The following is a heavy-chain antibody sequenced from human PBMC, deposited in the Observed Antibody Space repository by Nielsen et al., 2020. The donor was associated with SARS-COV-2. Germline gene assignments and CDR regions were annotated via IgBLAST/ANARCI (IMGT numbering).Heavy chain of an antibody. CDR2: ISTYYDDA. J-gene: IGHJ4*02. CDR1: GYTFTNYG. V-gene: IGHV1-18*01. Sequence: ASVKVSCKTSGYTFTNYGISWVRQAPGQRLEWVAWISTYYDDANSIDNLQGRVSMTADKFTSTAYMELRSLRADDTAVYYCARARSRSKNLFDYWGQGTLVTVSA. CDR3: ARARSRSKNLFDY.